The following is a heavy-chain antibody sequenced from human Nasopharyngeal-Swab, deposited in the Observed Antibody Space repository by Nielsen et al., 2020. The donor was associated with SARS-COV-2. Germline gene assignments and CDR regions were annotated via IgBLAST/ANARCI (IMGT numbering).Heavy chain of an antibody. CDR2: ISSSSSYI. J-gene: IGHJ3*02. V-gene: IGHV3-21*01. Sequence: GESLKISCAASGFTFSSYSMNWVRQAPGKGLEWVSSISSSSSYINYADSVKGRFTISRDNAKNSLYLQMNCLRAEDTAVYYCARDSYYYDSSGMGPCAFDIWGQGTMVTVSS. CDR3: ARDSYYYDSSGMGPCAFDI. CDR1: GFTFSSYS. D-gene: IGHD3-22*01.